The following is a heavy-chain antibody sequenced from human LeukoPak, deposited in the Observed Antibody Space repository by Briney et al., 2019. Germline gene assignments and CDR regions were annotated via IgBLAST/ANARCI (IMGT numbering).Heavy chain of an antibody. CDR2: ISYDGSNE. Sequence: PGGSLRLSCAASGFTFSRYAMHWVRQAPGKGLEWVAVISYDGSNEYYADSVKGRFTISRDNSKNTLYLQVNSLRAEDTAVYFCAISYNSGDWASYYGMDVWGLGTTVTVSS. D-gene: IGHD2-21*01. CDR1: GFTFSRYA. CDR3: AISYNSGDWASYYGMDV. J-gene: IGHJ6*02. V-gene: IGHV3-30*03.